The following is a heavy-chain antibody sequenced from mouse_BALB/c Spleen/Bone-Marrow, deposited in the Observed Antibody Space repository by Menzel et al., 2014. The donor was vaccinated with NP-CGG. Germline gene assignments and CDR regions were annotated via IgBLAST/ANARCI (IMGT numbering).Heavy chain of an antibody. CDR3: ARHGFYYAMDY. CDR1: EYEFPSHD. CDR2: INSDGGIT. J-gene: IGHJ4*01. Sequence: DVQLQESGGGLVQPGESLKLSCESNEYEFPSHDMSWVRKTPEKRLELVAAINSDGGITNYPDTMERRFTISRDNTKXTLYLQMSSLRSEDTALYYCARHGFYYAMDYWGQGTSVTVSS. V-gene: IGHV5-2*01.